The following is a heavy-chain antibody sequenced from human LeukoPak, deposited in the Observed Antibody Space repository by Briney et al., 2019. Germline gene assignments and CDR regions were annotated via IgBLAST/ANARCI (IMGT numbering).Heavy chain of an antibody. CDR3: ARGVYIAAAQYSY. CDR1: GGSISSYY. Sequence: SETLSLTCTVSGGSISSYYWSWIRQPPGKGLEWIGYIYYSGTTNYNPSLKSRVTTSVDTSKNQFSLKLSSVTAADTAVYYCARGVYIAAAQYSYWGQGTLVTVSS. D-gene: IGHD6-13*01. V-gene: IGHV4-59*01. J-gene: IGHJ4*02. CDR2: IYYSGTT.